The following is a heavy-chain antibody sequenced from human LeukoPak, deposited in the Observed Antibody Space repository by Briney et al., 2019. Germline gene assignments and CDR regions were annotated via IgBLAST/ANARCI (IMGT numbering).Heavy chain of an antibody. CDR1: GFTFSDYG. CDR2: IRYDGSNK. V-gene: IGHV3-30*02. Sequence: GGSLRLSCAASGFTFSDYGMHWVRQAPGKGLEWMAFIRYDGSNKIYADSLKGRFTISRDNSKNTVYLQMNSLRAEDTAVYYCTTSLVVLITHDVFDIWGQGTMVTVSS. CDR3: TTSLVVLITHDVFDI. J-gene: IGHJ3*02. D-gene: IGHD3-22*01.